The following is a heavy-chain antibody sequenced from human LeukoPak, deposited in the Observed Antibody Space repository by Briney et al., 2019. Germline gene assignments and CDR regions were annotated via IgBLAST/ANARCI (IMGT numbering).Heavy chain of an antibody. D-gene: IGHD6-13*01. CDR2: IIPIFGTA. Sequence: SAKVSCKASGYTFTSYGISWVRQAPGQGLEWMGGIIPIFGTANYAQKFQGRVTITADESTSTAYMELSSLRSEDTAVYYCARGPIGSSSWYRFDYWGQGTLVTVSS. CDR3: ARGPIGSSSWYRFDY. J-gene: IGHJ4*02. V-gene: IGHV1-69*13. CDR1: GYTFTSYG.